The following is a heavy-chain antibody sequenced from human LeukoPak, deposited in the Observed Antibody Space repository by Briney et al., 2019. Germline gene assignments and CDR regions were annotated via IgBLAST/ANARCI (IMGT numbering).Heavy chain of an antibody. J-gene: IGHJ4*02. V-gene: IGHV3-33*01. Sequence: GRSLRLSCATSGFTFSSYGMHWVRQAPGKGLEWVAVIWYDGSNKYYADSVKGRFTISRDNSKNTLYLQMNSLRAEDTAVYYCARDRGLTGTMGYFDYWGQGTLVTVSS. CDR3: ARDRGLTGTMGYFDY. CDR2: IWYDGSNK. D-gene: IGHD1-7*01. CDR1: GFTFSSYG.